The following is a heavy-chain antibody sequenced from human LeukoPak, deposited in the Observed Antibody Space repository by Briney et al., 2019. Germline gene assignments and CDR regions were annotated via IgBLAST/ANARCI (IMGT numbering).Heavy chain of an antibody. CDR1: SDSISSSTSY. J-gene: IGHJ3*02. D-gene: IGHD3-9*01. V-gene: IGHV4-39*01. Sequence: PSETLSLTCTVSSDSISSSTSYWGWIRQPPGKGLEYIGSIFDSGATYYNPSLKSRATLSVDMSKNQFSLKLSSVTAADTAVYYCARLDKRVHNTFDIWGQGTMVTVSS. CDR3: ARLDKRVHNTFDI. CDR2: IFDSGAT.